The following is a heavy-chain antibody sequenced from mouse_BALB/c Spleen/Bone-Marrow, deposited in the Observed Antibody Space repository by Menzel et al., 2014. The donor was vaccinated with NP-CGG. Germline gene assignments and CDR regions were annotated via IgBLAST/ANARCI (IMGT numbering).Heavy chain of an antibody. V-gene: IGHV1-18*01. CDR2: INPNNGGT. Sequence: EVQGVESGPELVKPGASVKIPCKASGYTFTDYNMDWVKQSHGKSLEWIGDINPNNGGTIYNQKFKGKATLTVDKSSSTAYMELRSLTSEDTAVYYCARGYGGSLGYFDYWGQGTTLTVSS. CDR3: ARGYGGSLGYFDY. D-gene: IGHD2-14*01. CDR1: GYTFTDYN. J-gene: IGHJ2*01.